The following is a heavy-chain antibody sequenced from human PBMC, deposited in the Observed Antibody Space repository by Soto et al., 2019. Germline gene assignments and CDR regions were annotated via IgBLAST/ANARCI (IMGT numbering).Heavy chain of an antibody. V-gene: IGHV1-8*01. Sequence: ASVKVSCKASGYTFTSYDINWVRQATGQGLEWMGWMNPNSGNTGYAQKFQGRVTMTRNTSISTAYMELSSLRSEDTAAYYCARSRSSSSGGPYYYYYYYMDVWGKGTTVTVSS. J-gene: IGHJ6*03. CDR2: MNPNSGNT. CDR1: GYTFTSYD. CDR3: ARSRSSSSGGPYYYYYYYMDV. D-gene: IGHD6-6*01.